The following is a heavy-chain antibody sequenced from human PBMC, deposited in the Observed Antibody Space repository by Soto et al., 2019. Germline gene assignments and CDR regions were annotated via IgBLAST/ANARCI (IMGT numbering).Heavy chain of an antibody. CDR2: ISYDGSNK. V-gene: IGHV3-30-3*01. J-gene: IGHJ4*02. D-gene: IGHD3-9*01. CDR3: ASTILTGYYALDY. CDR1: GFTFSSYA. Sequence: GGSLRLSCAASGFTFSSYAMHWVRQAPGKGLEWVAVISYDGSNKYYADSVKGRFTISRDNSKNTLYLQMNSLRAEDTAVYYCASTILTGYYALDYWGQGTLVTVSS.